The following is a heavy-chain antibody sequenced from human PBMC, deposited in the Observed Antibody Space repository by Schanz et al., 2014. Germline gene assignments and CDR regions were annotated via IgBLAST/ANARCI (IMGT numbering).Heavy chain of an antibody. CDR3: ARKVVATIGGYYDN. J-gene: IGHJ4*02. Sequence: EVQLLESGGGLVEPGGSLRLSCAASGFSFSSYAMGWVRQARGKGLEWVSAMNESHSTIYYADSVRGRFTISRDNAENTLFLQMNTLRAEDTAVYYCARKVVATIGGYYDNWGQGTLVIVSS. V-gene: IGHV3-23*01. CDR2: MNESHSTI. D-gene: IGHD5-12*01. CDR1: GFSFSSYA.